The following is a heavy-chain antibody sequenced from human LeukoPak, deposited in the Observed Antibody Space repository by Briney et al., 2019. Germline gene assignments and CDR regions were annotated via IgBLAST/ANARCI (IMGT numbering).Heavy chain of an antibody. CDR2: ISGSSKII. D-gene: IGHD2-2*01. CDR1: GFTFSDTW. J-gene: IGHJ6*02. CDR3: ARDYSSSGTFFGYYYGMDV. V-gene: IGHV3-48*02. Sequence: QSGGSLRLSCAASGFTFSDTWMSWVRQAPGKGLEWISYISGSSKIIHWAESLKGRFTISRDNAKNSLYLQMNSLRDEDTAVYYCARDYSSSGTFFGYYYGMDVWGQGTTVTVS.